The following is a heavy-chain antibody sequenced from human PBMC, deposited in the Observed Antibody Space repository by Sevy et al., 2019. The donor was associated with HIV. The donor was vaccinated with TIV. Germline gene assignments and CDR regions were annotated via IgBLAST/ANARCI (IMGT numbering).Heavy chain of an antibody. CDR2: ISSSSSYI. CDR1: GFTFSSYS. Sequence: GESLKISCAASGFTFSSYSMNWVRQAPGKGLEWVSSISSSSSYIYYADSVKGRFTISRDNAKNSLYLQMNSLRAEDTAVYYCARDRAYYGSGSLWGQSGFDPWGQGTLVTVSS. D-gene: IGHD3-10*01. CDR3: ARDRAYYGSGSLWGQSGFDP. J-gene: IGHJ5*02. V-gene: IGHV3-21*01.